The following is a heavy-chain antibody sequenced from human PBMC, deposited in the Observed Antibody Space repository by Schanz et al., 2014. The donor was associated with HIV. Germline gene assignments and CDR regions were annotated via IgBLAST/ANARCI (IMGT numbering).Heavy chain of an antibody. CDR2: ISYDGRNK. Sequence: QMQLVESGGGVVRPGRSLKLSCAASGFSFDNYGMHWVRQAPGKGLEWVAVISYDGRNKYFADSVKGRFTISRDNSKKTVFLQMNNLRAEDTAVYYCARDRLHPGNGMDVWGQGTTVTVSS. CDR3: ARDRLHPGNGMDV. D-gene: IGHD4-4*01. V-gene: IGHV3-30*03. J-gene: IGHJ6*02. CDR1: GFSFDNYG.